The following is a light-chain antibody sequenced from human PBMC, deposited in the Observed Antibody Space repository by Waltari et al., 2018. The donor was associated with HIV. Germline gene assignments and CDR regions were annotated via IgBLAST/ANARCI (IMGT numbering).Light chain of an antibody. V-gene: IGLV1-44*01. Sequence: QSVLTQPPSASGTPGQRVTISCSGSSTNIGTYTVSWYQPLPGTATKLLISGNNQWPSGVPDRFSGSKSGTSASLAISGLQSEDEADYYCAAWDDSLNGYVFGTGTKVTVL. J-gene: IGLJ1*01. CDR2: GNN. CDR1: STNIGTYT. CDR3: AAWDDSLNGYV.